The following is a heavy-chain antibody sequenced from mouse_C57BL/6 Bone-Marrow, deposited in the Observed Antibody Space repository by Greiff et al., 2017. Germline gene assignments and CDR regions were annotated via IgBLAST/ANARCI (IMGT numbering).Heavy chain of an antibody. CDR1: GFTFSDYY. Sequence: DVKLVESEGGLVQPGSSMKLSCTASGFTFSDYYMAWVRQVPEKGLEWVANINYDGSSTYYLDSLKSRFIISRDNAKNILYLQMSSLKSEDTATYYCAREGTAQATFDYWGQGTTLTVSS. J-gene: IGHJ2*01. CDR3: AREGTAQATFDY. V-gene: IGHV5-16*01. CDR2: INYDGSST. D-gene: IGHD3-2*02.